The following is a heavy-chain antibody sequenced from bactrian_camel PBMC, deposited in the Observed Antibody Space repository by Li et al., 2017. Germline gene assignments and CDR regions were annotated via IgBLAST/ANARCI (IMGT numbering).Heavy chain of an antibody. D-gene: IGHD3*01. CDR2: IESDGST. V-gene: IGHV3S55*01. CDR1: GDTVGRYC. J-gene: IGHJ7*01. Sequence: VQLVESGGGSVQAGGSLGLSCVASGDTVGRYCMGWFRQIPDKEREGVAGIESDGSTSYADSVKGRFTISQDSAKNILYLQMDSLKPEDTAMYYCAADVDDSGNWCYSWYTATDMDYWGDGTQVTVS.